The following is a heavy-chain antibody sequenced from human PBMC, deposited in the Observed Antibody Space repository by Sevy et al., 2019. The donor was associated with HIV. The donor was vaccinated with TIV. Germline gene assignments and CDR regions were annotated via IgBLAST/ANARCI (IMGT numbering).Heavy chain of an antibody. CDR1: GFTFSKYS. CDR3: AREGCTKPHDY. V-gene: IGHV3-23*01. CDR2: LSFGCGEI. D-gene: IGHD2-8*01. J-gene: IGHJ4*02. Sequence: GGSLRLSCAASGFTFSKYSMSWVRQPPGKGLEWVSTLSFGCGEINYADSVKGRFTISSDNSKSSVYLQMNILRPEDTAVYYCAREGCTKPHDYWGQGTLVTVSS.